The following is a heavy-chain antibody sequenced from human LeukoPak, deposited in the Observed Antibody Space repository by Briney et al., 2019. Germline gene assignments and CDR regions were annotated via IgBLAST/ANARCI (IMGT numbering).Heavy chain of an antibody. J-gene: IGHJ5*02. CDR3: ARGSQALRGYSGYANWFDP. CDR2: ISAYNGNT. D-gene: IGHD5-12*01. CDR1: GYTFTSYG. V-gene: IGHV1-18*01. Sequence: ASVKVSCQASGYTFTSYGISWVRQAPGQGLEWMGWISAYNGNTNYAQKLQGRVTMTTDTSTSTAYMELRSLRSDDTAVYYCARGSQALRGYSGYANWFDPWGQGTLVTVSS.